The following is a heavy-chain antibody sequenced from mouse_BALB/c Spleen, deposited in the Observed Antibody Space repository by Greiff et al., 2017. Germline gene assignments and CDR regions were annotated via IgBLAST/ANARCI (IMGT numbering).Heavy chain of an antibody. CDR3: ARDGYYGNYYAMDY. J-gene: IGHJ4*01. D-gene: IGHD2-1*01. CDR1: GFTFTDYY. Sequence: EVHLVESGGGLVQPGGSLRLSCATSGFTFTDYYMSWVRQPPGKALEWLGFIRNKANGYTTEYSASVKGRFTISRDNSQSILYLQMNTLRAEDSATYYCARDGYYGNYYAMDYWGQGTSVTVSS. V-gene: IGHV7-3*02. CDR2: IRNKANGYTT.